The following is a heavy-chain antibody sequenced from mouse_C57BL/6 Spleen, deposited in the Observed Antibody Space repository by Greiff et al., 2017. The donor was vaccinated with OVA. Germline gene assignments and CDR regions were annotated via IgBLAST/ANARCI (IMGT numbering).Heavy chain of an antibody. Sequence: VQLQQPGAELVRPGTSVKLSCKASGYTFTSYWMHWVKQRPGQGLEWIGVIDPSDSYTNYNQKLKGKATLTVDTSSSTAYMQLSSLTSEDSAVYYCAREGGRYYAMDYWGQGTSVTVSS. CDR3: AREGGRYYAMDY. J-gene: IGHJ4*01. CDR1: GYTFTSYW. CDR2: IDPSDSYT. V-gene: IGHV1-59*01.